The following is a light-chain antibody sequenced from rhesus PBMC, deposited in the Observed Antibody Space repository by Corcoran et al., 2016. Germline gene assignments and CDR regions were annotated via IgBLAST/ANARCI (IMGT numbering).Light chain of an antibody. CDR2: DSF. Sequence: DIQLTQSPSSLSASVGDRVTITCRASQGISLYLAWYQQKSGKAPKLLISDSFNLQSGVPSRFRGSRSGTEFTLTLSTLQPEDFATYYCHQRNSYQHSFGQGNKVEIK. V-gene: IGKV1-38*01. J-gene: IGKJ2*01. CDR3: HQRNSYQHS. CDR1: QGISLY.